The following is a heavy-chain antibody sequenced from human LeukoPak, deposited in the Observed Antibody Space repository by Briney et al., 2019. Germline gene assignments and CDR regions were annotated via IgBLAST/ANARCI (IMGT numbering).Heavy chain of an antibody. CDR2: INPNSGGT. Sequence: ASVTVSCKASGYSFTGYYIHWVRLAPGQGLKWMGWINPNSGGTNYAQEFQGRVTMTGDTSISTAYMELSWLRSDDTAVYYCARDHGRYATDYWGQGTLVTVSS. J-gene: IGHJ4*02. CDR1: GYSFTGYY. D-gene: IGHD1-26*01. CDR3: ARDHGRYATDY. V-gene: IGHV1-2*02.